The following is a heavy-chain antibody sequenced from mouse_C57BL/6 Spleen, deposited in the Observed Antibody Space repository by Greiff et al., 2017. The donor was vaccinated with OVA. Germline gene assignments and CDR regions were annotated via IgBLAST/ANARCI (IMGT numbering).Heavy chain of an antibody. CDR2: IDPEDGET. J-gene: IGHJ2*01. CDR1: GFNIKDYY. V-gene: IGHV14-2*01. CDR3: ARRTVVADYFDC. Sequence: VQLQQSGAELVKPGASVKLSCTASGFNIKDYYMHWVKQRTEQGLEWIGRIDPEDGETKYDPKFQGKATLTADTSSNTAYLQLSSLTSEDTAVYYCARRTVVADYFDCWGQGTTLTVSS. D-gene: IGHD1-1*01.